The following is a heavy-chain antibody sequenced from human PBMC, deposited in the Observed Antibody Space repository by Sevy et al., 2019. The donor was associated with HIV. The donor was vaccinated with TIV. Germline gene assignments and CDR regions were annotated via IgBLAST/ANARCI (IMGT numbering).Heavy chain of an antibody. CDR3: AKSTHYYGSGSYDFRNGMDV. D-gene: IGHD3-10*01. CDR2: ISYDGSKK. CDR1: GFTFISYG. Sequence: QLGGPLRLSCAASGFTFISYGMHWVRQAPGKGLEWVAIISYDGSKKYSADSVKGRFTISRDNSKNTLYLQMNSLRAEDTAVYYCAKSTHYYGSGSYDFRNGMDVWGQGTTVTVSS. V-gene: IGHV3-30*18. J-gene: IGHJ6*02.